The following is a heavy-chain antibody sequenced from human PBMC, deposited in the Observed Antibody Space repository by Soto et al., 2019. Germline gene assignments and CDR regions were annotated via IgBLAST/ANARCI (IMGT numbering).Heavy chain of an antibody. CDR3: ARDAPPVAY. CDR2: ISAYNGNT. J-gene: IGHJ4*02. Sequence: QVQLVQSGAEVKKPGASVKVSCKASGYTFTSYGVSWVRQAPGQGLEWMGWISAYNGNTKYAQKLQGRVTMTTDTSTNTDYMDLRSLRSDDTAVYYCARDAPPVAYWGQGTLVTVSS. V-gene: IGHV1-18*01. CDR1: GYTFTSYG.